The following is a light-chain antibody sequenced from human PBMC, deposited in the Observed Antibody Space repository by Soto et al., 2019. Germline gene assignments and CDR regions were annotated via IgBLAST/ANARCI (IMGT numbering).Light chain of an antibody. CDR1: QSITNY. V-gene: IGKV1-5*01. J-gene: IGKJ1*01. CDR2: AAS. CDR3: QNYNSYSEA. Sequence: IQMTQSPSALSASVGDRVTITCRPSQSITNYLNWYQHKPGQAPNRLIYAASALQAGVPSRFRGSGSGTEFTLTISGLRPDDFATYFCQNYNSYSEAFGQRTKVDIK.